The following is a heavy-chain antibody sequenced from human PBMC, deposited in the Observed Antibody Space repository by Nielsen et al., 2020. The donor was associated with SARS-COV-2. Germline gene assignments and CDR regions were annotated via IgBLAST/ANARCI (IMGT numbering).Heavy chain of an antibody. CDR1: GFTFDDYA. CDR3: AKDTSIAVAVAGGMDV. J-gene: IGHJ6*02. D-gene: IGHD6-19*01. CDR2: ISWNSGSI. Sequence: GGSLRLSCAASGFTFDDYAMHWVRQAPGKGLEWVSGISWNSGSIGYADSVKGRFTISRDNAKNSLYLQMNSLRAEDTALYYCAKDTSIAVAVAGGMDVWGQGTTVTVSS. V-gene: IGHV3-9*01.